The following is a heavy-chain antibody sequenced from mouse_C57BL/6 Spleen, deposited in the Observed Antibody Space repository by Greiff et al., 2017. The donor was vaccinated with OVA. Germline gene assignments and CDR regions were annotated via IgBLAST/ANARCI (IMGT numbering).Heavy chain of an antibody. D-gene: IGHD4-1*01. V-gene: IGHV5-6*01. CDR1: GFTFSSYG. CDR3: ARHNDWGPFGY. CDR2: ISSGGSYT. J-gene: IGHJ2*01. Sequence: DVQLVESGGDLVKPGGSLKLSCAASGFTFSSYGMSWVRQTPDKRLEWVATISSGGSYTYYPDSVKGRFTISRDNDKNTLYLQMSSLRSEDTAMYYCARHNDWGPFGYWGQGTTLTVSS.